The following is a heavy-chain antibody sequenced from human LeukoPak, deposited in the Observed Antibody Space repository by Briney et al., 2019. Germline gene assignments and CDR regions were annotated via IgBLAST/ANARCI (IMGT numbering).Heavy chain of an antibody. V-gene: IGHV3-11*01. J-gene: IGHJ4*02. D-gene: IGHD1-26*01. CDR1: GFTFSDYY. CDR2: ISSSGTTI. CDR3: ARDGVGANRYYFDY. Sequence: GGSLRLSCSASGFTFSDYYMSWIRQAPGKGLEWVSYISSSGTTIYYTDSVKGRFTISRDNAKNSLYLQMNSLRAEGTAVYSCARDGVGANRYYFDYWGQGTLVTVSS.